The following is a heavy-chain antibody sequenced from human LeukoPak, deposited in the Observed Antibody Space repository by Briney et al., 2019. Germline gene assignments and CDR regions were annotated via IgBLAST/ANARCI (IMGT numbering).Heavy chain of an antibody. Sequence: PSETLSLTCTVSGYSISSGYYWGWIRQPPGKGLGWIGNIYHSGNTYYNPSLKSRVTISVDTSKNQFSLKLSSVTAADTAVYYCASTRGYSYGPIDYWGQGTLVTVSS. CDR2: IYHSGNT. CDR1: GYSISSGYY. V-gene: IGHV4-38-2*02. D-gene: IGHD5-18*01. J-gene: IGHJ4*02. CDR3: ASTRGYSYGPIDY.